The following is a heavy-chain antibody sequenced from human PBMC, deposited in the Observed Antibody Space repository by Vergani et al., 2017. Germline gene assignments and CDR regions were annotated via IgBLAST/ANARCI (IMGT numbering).Heavy chain of an antibody. CDR2: ISGSGGST. Sequence: EVQLLESGGNLVQPGGSLRLSCAASGFTFTNFAMTWVRQAPGEGLEWVSGISGSGGSTYYADSVKGRFTISRDNSKNTLYLQMNNLRAADTAVYYCARSGYCAHGVCYMTYYYYMDVWGKGTAVTVSS. J-gene: IGHJ6*03. CDR3: ARSGYCAHGVCYMTYYYYMDV. D-gene: IGHD2-8*01. CDR1: GFTFTNFA. V-gene: IGHV3-23*01.